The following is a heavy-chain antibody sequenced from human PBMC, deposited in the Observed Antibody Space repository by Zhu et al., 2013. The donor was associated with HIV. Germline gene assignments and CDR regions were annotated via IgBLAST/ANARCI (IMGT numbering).Heavy chain of an antibody. J-gene: IGHJ5*02. D-gene: IGHD6-6*01. CDR1: GYTFSTYG. CDR3: ARDRIAVRPGWFDP. CDR2: ISVYNGNT. V-gene: IGHV1-18*01. Sequence: QLVQAELSEKPGASVKVSCKASGYTFSTYGLSWVRQAPGQGLEWMGWISVYNGNTKYAQNIQDRITMTRDTSTSTAYMELRNLRFDDTAVYYCARDRIAVRPGWFDPWGQGTLVTVSS.